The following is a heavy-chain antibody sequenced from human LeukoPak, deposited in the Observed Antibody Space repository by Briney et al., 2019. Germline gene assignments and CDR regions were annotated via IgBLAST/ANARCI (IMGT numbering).Heavy chain of an antibody. CDR2: INAGNGNT. V-gene: IGHV1-3*01. Sequence: ASVKVSCKASGYTFTSYAIHWVRQAPGQRLEWMGWINAGNGNTKYSQNFQVRITITRDTSATTAYMELSSLRSQDTAVYYCARVDGGDYAHYYWGQGTLVTVSS. CDR3: ARVDGGDYAHYY. CDR1: GYTFTSYA. J-gene: IGHJ4*02. D-gene: IGHD4-17*01.